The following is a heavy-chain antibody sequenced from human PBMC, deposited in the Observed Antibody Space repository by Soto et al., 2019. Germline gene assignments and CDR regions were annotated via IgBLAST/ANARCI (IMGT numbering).Heavy chain of an antibody. Sequence: PSETLSLTCTVSGGSISSGDYYWSWIRQPPGKGLEWIGYIYYSGSTYYNPSLKSRVTISVDTSKNQFSLKLSSVTAADTAVYYCATYLHPSNYYYGMDVWGQGTTVTVSS. D-gene: IGHD4-4*01. CDR2: IYYSGST. V-gene: IGHV4-30-4*01. CDR3: ATYLHPSNYYYGMDV. CDR1: GGSISSGDYY. J-gene: IGHJ6*02.